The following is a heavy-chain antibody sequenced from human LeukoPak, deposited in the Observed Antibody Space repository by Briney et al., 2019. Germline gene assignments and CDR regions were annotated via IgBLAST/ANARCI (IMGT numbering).Heavy chain of an antibody. CDR3: ARVVMKAFYYYYMDV. Sequence: ASVKVPCKASGYTFSDYDVNWVRQAPGQGLEWMGWMNPTSGDTGYAQKFQGRVTMTRSMSRNTAYMELSRLSSEDTAVYFCARVVMKAFYYYYMDVWGKGTTIIISS. V-gene: IGHV1-8*01. D-gene: IGHD2-21*01. CDR2: MNPTSGDT. J-gene: IGHJ6*03. CDR1: GYTFSDYD.